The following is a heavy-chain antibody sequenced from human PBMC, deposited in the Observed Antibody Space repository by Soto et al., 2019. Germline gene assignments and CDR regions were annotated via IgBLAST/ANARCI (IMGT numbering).Heavy chain of an antibody. J-gene: IGHJ4*02. V-gene: IGHV1-69*13. CDR3: ASSLAAAGPYYFDY. Sequence: ASVKVSCKASGGTFSSYAISWVRQAPGQGLEWMGGIIPIFGTANYAQKFQGRVTITADESTSTAYMELSSLRSEDTAVYYCASSLAAAGPYYFDYWGQGTLVTVS. D-gene: IGHD6-13*01. CDR2: IIPIFGTA. CDR1: GGTFSSYA.